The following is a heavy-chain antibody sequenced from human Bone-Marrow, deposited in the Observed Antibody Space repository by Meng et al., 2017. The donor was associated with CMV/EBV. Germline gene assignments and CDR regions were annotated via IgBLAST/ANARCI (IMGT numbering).Heavy chain of an antibody. Sequence: SGPTLVKPTQTLTLICTFSGFSLSTSGVGVGWIRQPPGKALEWLALIYWNDDKRYSPSLKSRLTITKDTSKNQVVLTMTNMDPVDTATYYCAHHGWVVAFAYWGQGHLVHVSS. CDR1: GFSLSTSGVG. CDR3: AHHGWVVAFAY. CDR2: IYWNDDK. D-gene: IGHD2-15*01. J-gene: IGHJ4*02. V-gene: IGHV2-5*01.